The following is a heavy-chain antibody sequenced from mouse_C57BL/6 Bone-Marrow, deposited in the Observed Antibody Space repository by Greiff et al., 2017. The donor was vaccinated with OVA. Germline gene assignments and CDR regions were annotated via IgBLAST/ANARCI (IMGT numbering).Heavy chain of an antibody. J-gene: IGHJ3*01. V-gene: IGHV5-6*02. CDR2: ISSGGSYT. CDR1: GFTFSSYG. Sequence: EVNLVESGGDLVKPGGSLKLSCAASGFTFSSYGMSWVRQTPDKRLEWVATISSGGSYTYYPDSVKGRFTISRDNAKNTLYLQMSSLKSEDTAMYYCARREDLAWFAYWGQGTLVTVSA. CDR3: ARREDLAWFAY.